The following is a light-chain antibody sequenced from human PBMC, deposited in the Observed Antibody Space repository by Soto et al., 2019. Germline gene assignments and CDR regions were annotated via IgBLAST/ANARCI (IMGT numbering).Light chain of an antibody. CDR1: SSNIGSNY. CDR3: AAWDDSLSGHYV. J-gene: IGLJ1*01. V-gene: IGLV1-47*01. CDR2: RNN. Sequence: QSVLTQPPSASGTPGQRVTISCSGSSSNIGSNYVYWYQQLPGTAPKLLIYRNNQRPSGVPDRFSGSKSGTSASLAISGLRSEDEAHYYCAAWDDSLSGHYVFGTGTKLTVL.